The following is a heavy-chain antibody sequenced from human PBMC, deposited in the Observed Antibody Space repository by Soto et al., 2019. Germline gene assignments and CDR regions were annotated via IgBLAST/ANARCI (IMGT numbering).Heavy chain of an antibody. Sequence: QVHLQESGPGLVKPSQTLSLTCTVSGGSINSGDYYWSWIRQTPGKGLEWLGYIYYTGSTFYNPSLKCRITISIDTSKNQFSLKVTSVTAADTAVYFCAREVMDTVTPEAEYYFDHWGQGTLVTVSS. J-gene: IGHJ4*02. D-gene: IGHD4-17*01. CDR1: GGSINSGDYY. CDR2: IYYTGST. V-gene: IGHV4-30-4*01. CDR3: AREVMDTVTPEAEYYFDH.